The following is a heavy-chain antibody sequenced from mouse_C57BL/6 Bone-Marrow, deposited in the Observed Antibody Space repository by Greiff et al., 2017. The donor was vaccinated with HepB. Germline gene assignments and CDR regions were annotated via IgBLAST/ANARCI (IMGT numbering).Heavy chain of an antibody. D-gene: IGHD1-1*01. CDR2: ISYDGSN. V-gene: IGHV3-6*01. CDR3: ARDGGSSNWYFDV. J-gene: IGHJ1*03. CDR1: GYSITSCYY. Sequence: EVKLMESGPGLVKPSQSLSLTCSATGYSITSCYYWNWIRQFPGNKLEWMGYISYDGSNNYNPSLKNRISITPDTSKNQFFLKMNSVTTEDTATYDWARDGGSSNWYFDVWGTGTTVTVSS.